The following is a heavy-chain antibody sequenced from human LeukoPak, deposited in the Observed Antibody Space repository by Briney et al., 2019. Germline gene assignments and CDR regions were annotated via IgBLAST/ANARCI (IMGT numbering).Heavy chain of an antibody. D-gene: IGHD1-1*01. V-gene: IGHV3-30*02. CDR2: IRYDGSDK. Sequence: GGSLRLSCAASGFTFSSYAMHWVRQAPGKGLEWVAFIRYDGSDKYYADSVKGRFTISRDSSKNTLYLQMNSLRAEDTAVYYCAKDSARWSNYYYYYMDVWGKGTTVTISS. CDR3: AKDSARWSNYYYYYMDV. CDR1: GFTFSSYA. J-gene: IGHJ6*03.